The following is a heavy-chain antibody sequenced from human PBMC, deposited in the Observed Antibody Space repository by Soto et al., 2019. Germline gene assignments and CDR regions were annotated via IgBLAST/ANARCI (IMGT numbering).Heavy chain of an antibody. V-gene: IGHV2-5*02. Sequence: GSGPTLVNPTQTLTLTCTFSGFSLSTSGVGVGWIRQPPGKALEWLALIYWDDDKRYSPSLKSRLTITKDTSKNQVVLTMTNLLPSVTCTYSCTHLHLGETPVWWGQGTLVTVCS. CDR2: IYWDDDK. CDR3: THLHLGETPVW. D-gene: IGHD1-26*01. J-gene: IGHJ4*02. CDR1: GFSLSTSGVG.